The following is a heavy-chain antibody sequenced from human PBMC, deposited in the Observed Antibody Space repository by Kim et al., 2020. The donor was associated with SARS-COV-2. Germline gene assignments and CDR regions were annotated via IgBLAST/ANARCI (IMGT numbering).Heavy chain of an antibody. CDR2: IWYDGSNK. Sequence: GGSLRLSCAASGFTFSSYGMHWVRQAPGKGLEWVAVIWYDGSNKYYADSVKGRFTISRDNSKNTLYLQMNNLRAEDTAVYYCARDLGKREQWLVLPGGYWGQGTLVTVSS. J-gene: IGHJ4*02. CDR3: ARDLGKREQWLVLPGGY. D-gene: IGHD6-19*01. V-gene: IGHV3-33*01. CDR1: GFTFSSYG.